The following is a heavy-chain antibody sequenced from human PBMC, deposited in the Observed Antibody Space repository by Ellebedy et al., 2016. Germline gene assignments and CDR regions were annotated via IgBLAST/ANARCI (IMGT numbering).Heavy chain of an antibody. Sequence: SETLSLTXTVSGGSISSSSYYWGWIRQPPGKGLEWIGYISRSGSTYYNPSLKSRVTISLDTSKNQFSLRLNSVTAADTAVYYCARGHTTVTTFGFPHGIDVWGQGTTVTVSS. CDR3: ARGHTTVTTFGFPHGIDV. V-gene: IGHV4-39*07. J-gene: IGHJ6*02. CDR1: GGSISSSSYY. CDR2: ISRSGST. D-gene: IGHD4-17*01.